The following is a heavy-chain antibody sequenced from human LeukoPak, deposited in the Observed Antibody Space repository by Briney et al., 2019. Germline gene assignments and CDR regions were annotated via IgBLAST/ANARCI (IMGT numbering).Heavy chain of an antibody. CDR1: GDSISNFY. V-gene: IGHV4-59*12. Sequence: PSETLSLTCTVSGDSISNFYWSWIRQPPGKGLEWIGYIYYSGNTNYNPSLKSRVTISVDTSKNQFSLKLSSVTAADTAVYYCARVGRRDGYNFVAALNYWGQGTLVTVSS. J-gene: IGHJ4*02. D-gene: IGHD5-12*01. CDR2: IYYSGNT. CDR3: ARVGRRDGYNFVAALNY.